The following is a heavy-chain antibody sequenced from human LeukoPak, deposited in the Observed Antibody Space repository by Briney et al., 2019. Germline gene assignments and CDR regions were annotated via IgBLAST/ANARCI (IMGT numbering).Heavy chain of an antibody. J-gene: IGHJ5*02. D-gene: IGHD6-13*01. CDR3: ARDLAAAGFDP. V-gene: IGHV3-33*01. CDR2: IWYDGSNK. Sequence: GRPLRLSCAASGFTFSSYGMHWVRQAPGKGLEWVAVIWYDGSNKYYADSVKGRFTISRDNSKNTLYLQMNSLRAEDTAVYYCARDLAAAGFDPWGQGTLVTVSS. CDR1: GFTFSSYG.